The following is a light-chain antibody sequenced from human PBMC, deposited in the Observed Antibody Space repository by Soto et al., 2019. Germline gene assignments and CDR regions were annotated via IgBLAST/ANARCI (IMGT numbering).Light chain of an antibody. CDR1: QSVSSSY. Sequence: EIVFTQSPGTLSLSPGERATLSCRASQSVSSSYLAWYQQKPGQAPRLIIYGASSRATGIPDRFSGSGAGPECTRTISRLEPEDVDVDYCQQYGSCIFTFGPGTKVDIK. CDR3: QQYGSCIFT. CDR2: GAS. J-gene: IGKJ3*01. V-gene: IGKV3-20*01.